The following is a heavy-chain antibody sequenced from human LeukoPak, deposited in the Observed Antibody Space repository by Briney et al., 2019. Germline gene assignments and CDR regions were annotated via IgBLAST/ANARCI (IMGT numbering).Heavy chain of an antibody. J-gene: IGHJ2*01. CDR1: GFTFDDYA. CDR3: ARERMACSGGSCYRYFGL. D-gene: IGHD2-15*01. Sequence: SLRLSCAASGFTFDDYAMHWVRQAPGKGLEWVSGISWNSGSIGYADSVKGRFTISRDNSKNTLYLQMNSLRAEDTAVYYCARERMACSGGSCYRYFGLWGRGTLVTVSS. CDR2: ISWNSGSI. V-gene: IGHV3-9*01.